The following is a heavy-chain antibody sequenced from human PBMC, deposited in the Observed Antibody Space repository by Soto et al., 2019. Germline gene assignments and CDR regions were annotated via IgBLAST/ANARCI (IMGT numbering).Heavy chain of an antibody. Sequence: EVQLLESGGGLVQPGGSLRLSCAASGFTFNNYAISWVRQAPGKGLEWVSTITXSGXSXYYADSVKGRFIISRDNSKXXXXXXXXXXXXXXXXXXXXXXXXXTNYYYHMDVWGGGTTVTVSS. CDR2: ITXSGXSX. J-gene: IGHJ6*03. V-gene: IGHV3-23*01. CDR3: XXXXXTNYYYHMDV. D-gene: IGHD2-8*01. CDR1: GFTFNNYA.